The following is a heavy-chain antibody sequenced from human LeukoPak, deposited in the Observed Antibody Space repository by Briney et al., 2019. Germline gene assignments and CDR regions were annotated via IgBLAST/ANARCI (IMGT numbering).Heavy chain of an antibody. CDR3: ARGKDSGSSGGYYYSGRDV. CDR2: ISAYNGNT. Sequence: ASVKVSCKASGYTFTSYGISWVRQAPGQGLEWMGWISAYNGNTNYAQKLQGRVTMTTDTSTSTAYMELRSLRSDDTAVYYCARGKDSGSSGGYYYSGRDVGGQGPTVTVSS. CDR1: GYTFTSYG. D-gene: IGHD6-6*01. V-gene: IGHV1-18*01. J-gene: IGHJ6*02.